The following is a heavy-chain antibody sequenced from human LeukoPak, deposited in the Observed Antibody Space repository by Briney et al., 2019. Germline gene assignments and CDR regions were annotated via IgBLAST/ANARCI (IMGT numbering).Heavy chain of an antibody. CDR2: ISTSGSTT. CDR1: GFTFSSYE. J-gene: IGHJ4*02. V-gene: IGHV3-48*03. D-gene: IGHD3-10*02. Sequence: GGSLRLSCAASGFTFSSYEINWVRQAPGKGLEWVSCISTSGSTTYYADSVKGRFTISRDNAKNSLFLQMNTLTDEDTAVYYCARGALHVFDYWGQGAPVTVS. CDR3: ARGALHVFDY.